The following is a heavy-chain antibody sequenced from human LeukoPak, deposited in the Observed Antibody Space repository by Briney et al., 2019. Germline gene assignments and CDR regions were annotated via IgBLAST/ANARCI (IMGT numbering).Heavy chain of an antibody. D-gene: IGHD6-19*01. CDR3: TTDRLVRDAFDI. V-gene: IGHV3-15*01. CDR2: IKSKTDGGTT. Sequence: GGSLRLSCAASGFTFSNAWMSWVRQAPGKGLEWVGRIKSKTDGGTTDYAAPVKGRFTISRDDSKNTLYLQMNNLKTQDTAVYYCTTDRLVRDAFDIWGQGTMVTVST. CDR1: GFTFSNAW. J-gene: IGHJ3*02.